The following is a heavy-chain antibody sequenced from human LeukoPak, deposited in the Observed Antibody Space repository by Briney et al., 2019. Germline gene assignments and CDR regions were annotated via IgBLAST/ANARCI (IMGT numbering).Heavy chain of an antibody. D-gene: IGHD2-15*01. CDR2: IYYSGST. V-gene: IGHV4-59*01. J-gene: IGHJ4*02. Sequence: PSETLSLTCTVSGGSISSYYWSWIRQPPGKGLEWIGYIYYSGSTNYNPSLKSRVTISVDTSKNQFSLKLSSVTAADMAVYYCARENPYCSGGSCYGRLFDYWGQGTLVTVSS. CDR3: ARENPYCSGGSCYGRLFDY. CDR1: GGSISSYY.